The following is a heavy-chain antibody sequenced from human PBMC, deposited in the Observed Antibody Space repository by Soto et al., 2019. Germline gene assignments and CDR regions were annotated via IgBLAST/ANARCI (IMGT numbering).Heavy chain of an antibody. J-gene: IGHJ4*02. CDR2: INPSDGTR. V-gene: IGHV1-46*03. CDR3: ASAWVTYCSRISCPGDH. CDR1: GYTLTNFY. Sequence: QVQLVQSGAEVRKPGASVKISCQASGYTLTNFYMHWVRQAPGQGLEWVGIINPSDGTRSYAQKFQGRVTITRDTSTSTVYMELSSLRSEDTAVYYCASAWVTYCSRISCPGDHWGQGTLVALS. D-gene: IGHD2-2*01.